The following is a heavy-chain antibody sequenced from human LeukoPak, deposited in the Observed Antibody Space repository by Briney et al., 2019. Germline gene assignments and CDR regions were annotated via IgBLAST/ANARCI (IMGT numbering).Heavy chain of an antibody. CDR1: GGSFSSSNYN. J-gene: IGHJ4*02. CDR2: IYYTGST. D-gene: IGHD6-6*01. Sequence: SETLSLTCTVSGGSFSSSNYNWGWIRQPPGKGLEWIGTIYYTGSTYYNPSLKSRVTISVDTSKKHFSLKLNSVTAADTAVYYCARADIATRSTAIDYWGQGTLVTVSS. CDR3: ARADIATRSTAIDY. V-gene: IGHV4-39*07.